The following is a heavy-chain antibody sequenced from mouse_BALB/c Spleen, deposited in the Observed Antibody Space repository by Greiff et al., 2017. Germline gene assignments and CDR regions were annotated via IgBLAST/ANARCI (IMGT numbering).Heavy chain of an antibody. CDR2: ISSGGST. Sequence: VQLKESGGGLVKPGGSLKLSCAASGFTFSSYAMSWVRQTPEKRLEWVASISSGGSTYYPDSVKGRFTISRDNARNILYLQMSSLRSEDTAMYYCASGHDDYFDYWGQGTTLTVSS. V-gene: IGHV5-6-5*01. CDR1: GFTFSSYA. J-gene: IGHJ2*01. CDR3: ASGHDDYFDY. D-gene: IGHD2-12*01.